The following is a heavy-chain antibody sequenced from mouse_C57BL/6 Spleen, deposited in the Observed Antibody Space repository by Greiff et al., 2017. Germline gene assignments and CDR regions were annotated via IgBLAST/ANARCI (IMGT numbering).Heavy chain of an antibody. Sequence: EVMLVESEGGLVQPGSSMKISCTASGFTFSDYYMAWVRQVPEKGLEWVANINYDGSSTYYLDSLKSRFILSRDNAKNILYLQMSSLKSEGTATYYCARDHDDSSSYWYFDVWGTGTTVTVSA. V-gene: IGHV5-16*01. D-gene: IGHD1-1*01. J-gene: IGHJ1*03. CDR1: GFTFSDYY. CDR2: INYDGSST. CDR3: ARDHDDSSSYWYFDV.